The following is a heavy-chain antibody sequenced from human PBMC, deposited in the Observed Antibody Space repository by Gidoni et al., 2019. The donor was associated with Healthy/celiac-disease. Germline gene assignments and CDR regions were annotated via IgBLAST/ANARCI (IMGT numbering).Heavy chain of an antibody. J-gene: IGHJ4*02. Sequence: QVQLVESGGGVVQPGRSLRLSCAASGFTLSSYGMHWVRQAPGKGLECVAVISYDGSNKYYADSVKGRFTISRDNSKNTLYLQMNSLRAEDTAVYYCATLIVVVTARRGLFDYWGQGTLVTVSS. D-gene: IGHD2-21*02. CDR3: ATLIVVVTARRGLFDY. CDR2: ISYDGSNK. CDR1: GFTLSSYG. V-gene: IGHV3-30*03.